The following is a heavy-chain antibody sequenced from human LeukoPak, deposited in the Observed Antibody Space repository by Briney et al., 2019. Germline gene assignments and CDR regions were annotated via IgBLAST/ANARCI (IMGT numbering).Heavy chain of an antibody. Sequence: GGSLRLSCAASGFTFSSYAMYWVRQAPGKGLEWVSGIFGSGGSAHYADSVKGRFTISRDNAKNTLYLQVNSLRAEDTAVYYCARGNYYGMDVWGQGTTVTVSS. J-gene: IGHJ6*02. CDR1: GFTFSSYA. V-gene: IGHV3-23*01. CDR3: ARGNYYGMDV. CDR2: IFGSGGSA.